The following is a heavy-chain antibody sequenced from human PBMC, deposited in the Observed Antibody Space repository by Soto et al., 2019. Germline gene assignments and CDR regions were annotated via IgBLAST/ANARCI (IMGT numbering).Heavy chain of an antibody. CDR2: INPSGGST. CDR1: GYTFISYY. CDR3: AASSRYNWFDP. J-gene: IGHJ5*02. D-gene: IGHD5-12*01. Sequence: ASVKVSCKASGYTFISYYMHWVRQAPGQGLEWMGIINPSGGSTSYAQKFQGRVTMTRDTSTSTVYMELSSLRSEDTAVYYCAASSRYNWFDPWGQGTLVTVSS. V-gene: IGHV1-46*01.